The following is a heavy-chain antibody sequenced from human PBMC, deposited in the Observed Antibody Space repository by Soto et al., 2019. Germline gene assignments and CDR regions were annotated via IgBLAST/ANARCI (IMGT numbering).Heavy chain of an antibody. CDR3: ARHLSPITIFGVVIIPHYYYYYMDV. CDR2: IYYSGST. D-gene: IGHD3-3*01. V-gene: IGHV4-59*08. Sequence: PSETLSLTCTVSGGSISSYYWSWIRQPPGKGLEWIGYIYYSGSTNYNPSLKSRVTISVDTSKNQFSLKLSSVTAADTAVYYCARHLSPITIFGVVIIPHYYYYYMDVWGKGTTVTVSS. CDR1: GGSISSYY. J-gene: IGHJ6*03.